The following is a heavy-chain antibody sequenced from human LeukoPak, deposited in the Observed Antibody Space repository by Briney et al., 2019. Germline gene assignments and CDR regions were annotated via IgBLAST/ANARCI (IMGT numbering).Heavy chain of an antibody. V-gene: IGHV3-30*02. Sequence: GGSLRLSCAASGFTFSTYGMHWVRQAPCKGLEWVAFIYYDGSNKFYADSVKGRFTISRDNSKNTLYLQMNSLRAEDTALFYCAKDQGVLFGYFDNWGQGTLVTVSS. D-gene: IGHD3-3*01. CDR1: GFTFSTYG. J-gene: IGHJ4*02. CDR2: IYYDGSNK. CDR3: AKDQGVLFGYFDN.